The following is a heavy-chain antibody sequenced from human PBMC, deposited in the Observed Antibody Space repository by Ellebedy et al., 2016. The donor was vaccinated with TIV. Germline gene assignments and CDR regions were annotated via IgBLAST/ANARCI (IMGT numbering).Heavy chain of an antibody. V-gene: IGHV1-69*05. Sequence: AASVKVSCKASGGTFSSYAISWVRQAPGQGLEWMGGIIPIFGTANYSQKFQGRVTMTRDTSTITVYMELSSLRSEETAVYYCSKSMEDYVWGSYRYNGEDNWGQGTLVTVSS. CDR1: GGTFSSYA. D-gene: IGHD3-16*02. J-gene: IGHJ4*02. CDR2: IIPIFGTA. CDR3: SKSMEDYVWGSYRYNGEDN.